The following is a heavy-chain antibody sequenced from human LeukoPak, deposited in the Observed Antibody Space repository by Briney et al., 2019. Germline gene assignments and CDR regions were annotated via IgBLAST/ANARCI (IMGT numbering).Heavy chain of an antibody. J-gene: IGHJ3*02. CDR2: TYSGGST. Sequence: GGSLRLTCAAFGFIVRSNHINWVRQAPGKGLEWVSITYSGGSTYYADSVKGRFTISRDNSKNTLYLQMNSLRAGDTAVYYCARDQSYGIDAFDIWGQGTMVTVSS. D-gene: IGHD2-8*01. CDR3: ARDQSYGIDAFDI. V-gene: IGHV3-53*01. CDR1: GFIVRSNH.